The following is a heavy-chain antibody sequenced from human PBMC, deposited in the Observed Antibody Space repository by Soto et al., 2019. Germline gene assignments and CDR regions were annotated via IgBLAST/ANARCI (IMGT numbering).Heavy chain of an antibody. CDR3: ARAGIPAAGNDALDV. Sequence: QVRLVQSGAEVKKPGASVNVSCKASGYTFSGYFVHWVRQAPGQGLEWMAWIDPNRGDTNDAQSFQGRVTMTRDTSINTAYMELSGLKSDDTAVYYCARAGIPAAGNDALDVWGQGTKVTVSS. CDR2: IDPNRGDT. CDR1: GYTFSGYF. D-gene: IGHD6-13*01. J-gene: IGHJ3*01. V-gene: IGHV1-2*02.